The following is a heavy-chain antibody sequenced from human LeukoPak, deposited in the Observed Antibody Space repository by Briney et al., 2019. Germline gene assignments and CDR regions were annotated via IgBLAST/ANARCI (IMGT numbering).Heavy chain of an antibody. D-gene: IGHD4-17*01. CDR1: GYIFSGYY. CDR2: MNPNSGNT. Sequence: GASVKVSCKASGYIFSGYYMHWVRQAPGQGLEWMGWMNPNSGNTEYAQKFQGRVTMTRNTSISTAYMELSSLRSEDAAMYYCARGYGDYFLVTTNYYMDVWGKGTTVTISS. J-gene: IGHJ6*03. V-gene: IGHV1-8*02. CDR3: ARGYGDYFLVTTNYYMDV.